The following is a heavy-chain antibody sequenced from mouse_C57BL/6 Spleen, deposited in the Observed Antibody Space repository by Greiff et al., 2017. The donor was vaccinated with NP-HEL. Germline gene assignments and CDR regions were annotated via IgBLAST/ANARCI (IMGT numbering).Heavy chain of an antibody. D-gene: IGHD2-4*01. J-gene: IGHJ2*01. Sequence: VQLQQPGAELVMPGASVKLSCKASGYTFTSYWMHWVKQRPGQGLEWIGEIDPSDSYTNYNQKFKGKSTLTVDKSSSTAYVQLSSLTSEDSAVYYCARSLYDYDGGFDYWGQGTTLTVSS. CDR3: ARSLYDYDGGFDY. V-gene: IGHV1-69*01. CDR1: GYTFTSYW. CDR2: IDPSDSYT.